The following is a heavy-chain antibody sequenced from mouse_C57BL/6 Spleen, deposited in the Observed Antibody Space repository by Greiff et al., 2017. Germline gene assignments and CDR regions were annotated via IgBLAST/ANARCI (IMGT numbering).Heavy chain of an antibody. CDR2: ISYDGSN. Sequence: EVHLVESGPGLVKPSQSLSLTCSVTGYSITSGYYWNWIRQFPGNKLEWMGYISYDGSNNYNPSLKNRITITRDTSKNQFFLKLNSVTTEDTATYYCAREGDTTVVRYYAMDYWGQGTSVTVSS. CDR3: AREGDTTVVRYYAMDY. D-gene: IGHD1-1*01. V-gene: IGHV3-6*01. J-gene: IGHJ4*01. CDR1: GYSITSGYY.